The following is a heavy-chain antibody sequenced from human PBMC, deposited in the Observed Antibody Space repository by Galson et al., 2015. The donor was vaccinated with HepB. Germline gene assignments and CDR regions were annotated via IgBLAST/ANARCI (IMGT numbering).Heavy chain of an antibody. CDR1: GGSISSSSYY. J-gene: IGHJ5*02. Sequence: LSLTCTVSGGSISSSSYYWGWIRQPPGKGLEWIGSIYYSRRTNYNPSLKSRVTISVDTSKDQFSLKLSSVTAADTAMYYCARLGFKTARFDPWGQGTLVTVSS. CDR3: ARLGFKTARFDP. CDR2: IYYSRRT. V-gene: IGHV4-39*07.